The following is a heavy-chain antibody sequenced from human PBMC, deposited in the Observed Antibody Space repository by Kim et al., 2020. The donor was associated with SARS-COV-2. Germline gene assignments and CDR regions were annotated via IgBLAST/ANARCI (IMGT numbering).Heavy chain of an antibody. CDR3: ARRGFGESFDY. D-gene: IGHD3-10*01. CDR2: T. J-gene: IGHJ4*02. V-gene: IGHV3-53*01. Sequence: TYYADSVKGRFTISRHNSKNTLYLQMNSLRAEDTAVYYCARRGFGESFDYWGQGTLVTVSS.